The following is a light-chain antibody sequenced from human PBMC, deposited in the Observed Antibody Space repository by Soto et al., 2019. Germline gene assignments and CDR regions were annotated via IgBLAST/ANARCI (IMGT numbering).Light chain of an antibody. CDR1: NIETKS. CDR2: DDS. Sequence: SYELTQPPSVSVAPGQTARISCGGSNIETKSLHWYQQRPGQAPTLVVYDDSDRPSGIPERFSGSRSDTSASLAITGLQAEDEADYYCQSFDNSLSGWVFGGGTKLTVL. J-gene: IGLJ3*02. V-gene: IGLV3-21*02. CDR3: QSFDNSLSGWV.